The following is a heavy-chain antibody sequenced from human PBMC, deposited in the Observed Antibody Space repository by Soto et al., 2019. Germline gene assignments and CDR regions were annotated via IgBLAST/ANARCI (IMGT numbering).Heavy chain of an antibody. D-gene: IGHD2-2*01. CDR2: INHSGST. V-gene: IGHV4-34*01. Sequence: SETLSLTCAVYGESFSGFYWSWIRQSPGKGLEWIGEINHSGSTNYNPSLKTRVTISVDTSKNQFSLNLNSVTAADTAVYYCARGKGYCTTSSCRECGSCYYDYWGQGALVTVSS. CDR1: GESFSGFY. J-gene: IGHJ4*02. CDR3: ARGKGYCTTSSCRECGSCYYDY.